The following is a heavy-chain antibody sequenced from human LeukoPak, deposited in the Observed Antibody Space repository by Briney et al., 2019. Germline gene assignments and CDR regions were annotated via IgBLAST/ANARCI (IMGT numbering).Heavy chain of an antibody. CDR1: GFTFSSYA. Sequence: GGSLGLSCAASGFTFSSYAMHWVRQAPGKGLEWVSTITKSGDQTYYADSVRGLFTISRDNSKNTLYLQMNSLRAEDTAVYHCVKSAGKDGYRDVFDIWGQGTVVTVSS. CDR3: VKSAGKDGYRDVFDI. CDR2: ITKSGDQT. D-gene: IGHD5-24*01. V-gene: IGHV3-23*01. J-gene: IGHJ3*02.